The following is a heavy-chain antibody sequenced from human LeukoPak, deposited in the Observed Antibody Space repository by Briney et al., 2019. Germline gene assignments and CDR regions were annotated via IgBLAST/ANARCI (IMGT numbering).Heavy chain of an antibody. CDR2: IYYSGST. D-gene: IGHD4-11*01. V-gene: IGHV4-39*01. CDR1: GGSISSSSYY. J-gene: IGHJ2*01. Sequence: SETLSLTCTVSGGSISSSSYYWGWIRQPPGKGLEWIGSIYYSGSTYYNPSLKSRVTISVDTSKNQFSLKLSSVTAADTAVYYCARQLAMDNYGDGLDLWGRGTLVTVSS. CDR3: ARQLAMDNYGDGLDL.